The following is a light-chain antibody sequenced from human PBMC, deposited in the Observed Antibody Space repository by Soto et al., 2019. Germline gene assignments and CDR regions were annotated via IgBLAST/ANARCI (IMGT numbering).Light chain of an antibody. V-gene: IGKV3-11*01. CDR1: QSVSTF. CDR2: DAS. CDR3: QQYNNWPHT. J-gene: IGKJ2*01. Sequence: EVVLTQSPATLSLSPGERATLSCRASQSVSTFLAWYQQKPGQAPRLLIYDASNRATGIPARFSGTGSGTDFTLTISSLQSEDFAVYYCQQYNNWPHTFGQGTKV.